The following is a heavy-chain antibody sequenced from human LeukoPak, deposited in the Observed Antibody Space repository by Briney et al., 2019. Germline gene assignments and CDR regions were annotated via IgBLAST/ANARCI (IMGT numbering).Heavy chain of an antibody. Sequence: SPTLSLTCAIPGDSVSNNSAAWNWLRQSPSRGLEWLGRTYYRSKWYNDYAVSVKSRITINPDTSKNQFSLQLNSVTPEDTAVYYCARGSLGGGPFDYWGQGTLVSVSS. CDR2: TYYRSKWYN. J-gene: IGHJ4*02. D-gene: IGHD3-16*01. V-gene: IGHV6-1*01. CDR3: ARGSLGGGPFDY. CDR1: GDSVSNNSAA.